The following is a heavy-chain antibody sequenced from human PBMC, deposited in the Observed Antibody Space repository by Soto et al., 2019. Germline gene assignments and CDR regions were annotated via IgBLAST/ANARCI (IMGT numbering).Heavy chain of an antibody. D-gene: IGHD1-1*01. J-gene: IGHJ4*02. CDR2: INHSGST. CDR3: AREGYNLRADFDY. Sequence: SETLSLTCAVYGGSFSGYYWSWIRQPPGKGLEWIGEINHSGSTNYNPSLKSRVTISVDTSKNQFSLKLSSVTAADTAVYYWAREGYNLRADFDYWGQGTLVTVSS. V-gene: IGHV4-34*01. CDR1: GGSFSGYY.